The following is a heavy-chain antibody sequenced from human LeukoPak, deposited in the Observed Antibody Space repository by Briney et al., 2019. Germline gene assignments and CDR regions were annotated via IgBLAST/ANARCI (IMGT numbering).Heavy chain of an antibody. J-gene: IGHJ4*02. Sequence: PGGSLRLSCAASGFTFSNAWMNWVRQAPGKGLEWVGHIKSKTDGGTTEYAAPVKGRFTISRDDSRNTLYVEMNTLKTEDTAVYYCTTVVRGVYWGQGTLVTVSS. CDR1: GFTFSNAW. V-gene: IGHV3-15*01. D-gene: IGHD2-8*02. CDR3: TTVVRGVY. CDR2: IKSKTDGGTT.